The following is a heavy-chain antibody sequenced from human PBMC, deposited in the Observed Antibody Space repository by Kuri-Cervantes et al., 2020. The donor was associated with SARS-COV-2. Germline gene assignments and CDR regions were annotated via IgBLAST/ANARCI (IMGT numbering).Heavy chain of an antibody. J-gene: IGHJ4*02. CDR1: GFTFSSYW. CDR3: AEDLYFGPGSVRAVAPTGWDY. Sequence: GGSLRLSCAASGFTFSSYWMSWVRQAPGKGLEWVSAISGSGGSTYYADSVKGRFTISRDNSKNTLYLQMNSLRAEDTAVYYCAEDLYFGPGSVRAVAPTGWDYWGQGTLVTVSS. V-gene: IGHV3-23*01. D-gene: IGHD3/OR15-3a*01. CDR2: ISGSGGST.